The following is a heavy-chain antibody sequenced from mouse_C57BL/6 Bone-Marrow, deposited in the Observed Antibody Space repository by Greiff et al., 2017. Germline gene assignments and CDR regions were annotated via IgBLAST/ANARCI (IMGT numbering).Heavy chain of an antibody. J-gene: IGHJ1*03. CDR3: ARQLGQDGYFAV. D-gene: IGHD4-1*02. CDR1: GFTFSDYG. CDR2: ISSGSSTI. V-gene: IGHV5-17*01. Sequence: EVMLVESGGGLVKPGGSLKLSCAASGFTFSDYGMHWVRQAPEKGLEWVAYISSGSSTIYYADTVKGRFTISRDNAKNTLFLQMTSLRSEDPAMYYCARQLGQDGYFAVWGTGTPVTVSS.